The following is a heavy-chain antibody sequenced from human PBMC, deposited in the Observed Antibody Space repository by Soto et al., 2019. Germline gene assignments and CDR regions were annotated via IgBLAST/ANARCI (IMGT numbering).Heavy chain of an antibody. CDR1: GGTISSYY. Sequence: SETLSLTCIVSGGTISSYYWSWIRQPPGKGLEWIGYIYSRGTTSYNPSLKSRATILVDTSKNQFSLRLTSVTATDTAVYYCATGRISRGLDVWGQGT. J-gene: IGHJ6*02. V-gene: IGHV4-59*12. CDR2: IYSRGTT. CDR3: ATGRISRGLDV.